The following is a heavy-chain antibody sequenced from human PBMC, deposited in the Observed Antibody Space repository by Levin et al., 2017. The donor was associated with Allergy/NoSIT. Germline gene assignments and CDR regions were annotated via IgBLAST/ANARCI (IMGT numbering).Heavy chain of an antibody. J-gene: IGHJ5*02. V-gene: IGHV1-46*01. CDR1: GYTFTSYY. Sequence: ASVKVSCKASGYTFTSYYMHWVRQAPGQGLEWMGIINPSGGSTSYAQKFQGRVTMTRDTSTSTVYMELSSLRSEDTAVYYCARVRLAAAGYKTGFDPWGQGTLVTVSS. CDR3: ARVRLAAAGYKTGFDP. CDR2: INPSGGST. D-gene: IGHD6-13*01.